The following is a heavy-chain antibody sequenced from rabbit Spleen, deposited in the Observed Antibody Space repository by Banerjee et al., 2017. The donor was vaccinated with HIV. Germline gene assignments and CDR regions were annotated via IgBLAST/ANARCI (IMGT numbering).Heavy chain of an antibody. D-gene: IGHD4-1*01. J-gene: IGHJ4*01. CDR2: IYAARGTT. V-gene: IGHV1S7*01. CDR3: ARETSSGWGVVLYYFSL. Sequence: IYAARGTTDYASWVNGRFTISSDNAQSTVDLKMTSLTAADTATYFCARETSSGWGVVLYYFSLWGQGTLVTVS.